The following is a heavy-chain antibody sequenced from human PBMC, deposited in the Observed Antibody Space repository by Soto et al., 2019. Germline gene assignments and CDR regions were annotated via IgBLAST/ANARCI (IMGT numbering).Heavy chain of an antibody. D-gene: IGHD2-2*01. J-gene: IGHJ4*02. CDR3: ARKYPGTRPFDY. CDR1: GFTFNTYA. V-gene: IGHV3-23*01. CDR2: IGTDSNT. Sequence: GGSLRLSCAASGFTFNTYAMNWVRQAPGKGLVWVSAIGTDSNTYYADSVKGRFTISRDSSRTTLYLQMNSLRAEDTALYFCARKYPGTRPFDYWGQGTLVTVSS.